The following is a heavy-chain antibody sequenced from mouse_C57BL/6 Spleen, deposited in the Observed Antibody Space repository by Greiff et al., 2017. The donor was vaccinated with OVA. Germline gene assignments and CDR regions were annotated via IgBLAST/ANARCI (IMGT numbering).Heavy chain of an antibody. CDR3: ARTGYDYDDGGDY. V-gene: IGHV1-82*01. CDR2: IYPGDGDT. J-gene: IGHJ2*01. D-gene: IGHD2-4*01. Sequence: QVQLQQSGPELVKPGASVKISCKASGYAFSSSWMNWVKQRPGKGLEWIGRIYPGDGDTNYNGKFKGKATLTADKSSSTAYMQLSSLTSEDSAVYFCARTGYDYDDGGDYWGQGTTLTVSS. CDR1: GYAFSSSW.